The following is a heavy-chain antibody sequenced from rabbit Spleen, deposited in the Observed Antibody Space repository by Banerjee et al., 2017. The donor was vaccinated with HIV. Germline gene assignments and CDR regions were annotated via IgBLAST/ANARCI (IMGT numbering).Heavy chain of an antibody. Sequence: EESGGDLVKPEGSLTLTCTASGFSFSRSYWICWVRQAPGKGLEWIACIYAGSSGSTYYASWAKGRFTISKTSSTTVTLQMTSLTAADTATYFCARGFYADGYGYNLWGQGTLVTVS. CDR3: ARGFYADGYGYNL. CDR1: GFSFSRSYW. V-gene: IGHV1S45*01. D-gene: IGHD6-1*01. J-gene: IGHJ4*01. CDR2: IYAGSSGST.